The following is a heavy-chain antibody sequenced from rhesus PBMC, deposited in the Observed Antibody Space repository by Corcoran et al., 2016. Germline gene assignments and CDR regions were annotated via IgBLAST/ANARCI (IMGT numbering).Heavy chain of an antibody. CDR1: GGSISGGYD. J-gene: IGHJ4*01. D-gene: IGHD6-25*01. V-gene: IGHV4-76*01. CDR2: NYGSSGST. Sequence: QVQLQESGPGVVKPSETLSLTCAVSGGSISGGYDWSWIRQPPGKGLEWIGYNYGSSGSTNYNPSLENRVTISKDASKNEFSLKLSSVTAADTAVYYCARDIAAALFDYWGQGVLVTVSS. CDR3: ARDIAAALFDY.